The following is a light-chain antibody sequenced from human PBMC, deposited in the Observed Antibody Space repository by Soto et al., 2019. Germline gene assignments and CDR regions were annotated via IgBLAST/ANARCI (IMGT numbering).Light chain of an antibody. V-gene: IGLV4-69*01. CDR3: CLYIGATTYV. J-gene: IGLJ1*01. CDR1: SGHSSSA. Sequence: QPVLTQSPSASASLGASVKLTCTLSSGHSSSAIAWHQQRPEKGLRYLMRVNSDGSHRKGDGIPDRFSGSSSVNSASLTISGLQADDEADYYCCLYIGATTYVFGTGTKVTVL. CDR2: VNSDGSH.